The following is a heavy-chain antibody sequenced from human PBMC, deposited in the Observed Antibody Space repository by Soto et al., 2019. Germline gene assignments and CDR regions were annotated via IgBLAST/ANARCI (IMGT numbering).Heavy chain of an antibody. J-gene: IGHJ5*02. CDR3: AKDPLYGWFDP. CDR2: ISDSGTT. D-gene: IGHD2-2*02. CDR1: GDSISGGGYY. V-gene: IGHV4-31*03. Sequence: SETLSLTCTVSGDSISGGGYYWSWIRQHPGKGPQWIGFISDSGTTYYNPSLASRVTISVDTSRNQFSLNLNSVTAADTAVYYCAKDPLYGWFDPWGQGTLVTVSS.